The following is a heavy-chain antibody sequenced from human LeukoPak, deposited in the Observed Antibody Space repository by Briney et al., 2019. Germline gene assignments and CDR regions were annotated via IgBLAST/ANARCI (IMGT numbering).Heavy chain of an antibody. CDR2: INPNSGGT. V-gene: IGHV1-2*02. J-gene: IGHJ4*02. CDR1: GYTFTGFY. CDR3: ARGPYGSGSRVVDY. Sequence: ASVTVSCKASGYTFTGFYMHWVRQAPGQGLEWMGWINPNSGGTNYAQKFQGRVTMTRDTSISTAYMELSRLRSDDTAVYYCARGPYGSGSRVVDYWGQGTLVTVSS. D-gene: IGHD3-10*01.